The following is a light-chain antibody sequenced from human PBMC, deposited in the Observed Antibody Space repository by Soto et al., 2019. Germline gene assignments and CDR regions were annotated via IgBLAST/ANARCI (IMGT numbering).Light chain of an antibody. J-gene: IGKJ3*01. Sequence: EIVLTQSPATLSLSPGERATLSCRAGQSVGTSLAWFQQKPGQAPRLLIHDASNRATGIPARFSGSGFGTDFTLTISSLETEDFAVYYCQQRSNWPLTFGPGTKVDIK. CDR1: QSVGTS. V-gene: IGKV3-11*01. CDR2: DAS. CDR3: QQRSNWPLT.